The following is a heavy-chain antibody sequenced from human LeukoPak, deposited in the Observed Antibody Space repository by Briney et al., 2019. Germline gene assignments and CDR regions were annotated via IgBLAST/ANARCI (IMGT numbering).Heavy chain of an antibody. Sequence: SQTLSLTCTVSGGSISSGSYYWSWIRQPAGKGLEWIGRIYTSGSTNYNPSLKSRVTISVDTSKNQFSLKLSSVTAADTAVYYCARVGIAAAGTQLSYYYYMDVWGKGTTVTISS. V-gene: IGHV4-61*02. CDR3: ARVGIAAAGTQLSYYYYMDV. CDR2: IYTSGST. CDR1: GGSISSGSYY. D-gene: IGHD6-13*01. J-gene: IGHJ6*03.